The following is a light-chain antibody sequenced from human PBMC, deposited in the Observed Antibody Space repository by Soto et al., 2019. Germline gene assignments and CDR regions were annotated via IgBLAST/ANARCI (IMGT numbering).Light chain of an antibody. V-gene: IGLV2-14*01. CDR1: SSDIGGYNY. CDR3: TSYTSSSTNYV. J-gene: IGLJ1*01. Sequence: QSALTQPASVSGSPGQSITISCTGTSSDIGGYNYVSWYQQHPGKAPKLTIYEVSNRPSGVSNRFSGSKSGNTASLTISGLQAEDEADYYCTSYTSSSTNYVFGTGTKVTVL. CDR2: EVS.